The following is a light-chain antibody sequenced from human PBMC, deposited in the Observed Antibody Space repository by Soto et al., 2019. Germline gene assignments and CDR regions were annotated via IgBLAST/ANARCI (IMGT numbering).Light chain of an antibody. CDR2: DVS. V-gene: IGLV2-14*01. CDR1: SSDVGGYNY. CDR3: SSYTSSSTPYV. Sequence: QSALTQPASVSGSPGQSITISFTGTSSDVGGYNYVSWYQQHPGKAPKLMIYDVSNRPSGVSNRFSGSKSGNTASLTISGLQAEYEADYYCSSYTSSSTPYVFGTGTKLTVL. J-gene: IGLJ1*01.